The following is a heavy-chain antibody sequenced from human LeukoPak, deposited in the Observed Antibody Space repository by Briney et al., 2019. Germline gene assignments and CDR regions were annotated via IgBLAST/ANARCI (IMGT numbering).Heavy chain of an antibody. CDR2: VYYSGST. CDR1: GGSISGHY. J-gene: IGHJ5*02. D-gene: IGHD5-24*01. Sequence: PSETLSLTCTVSGGSISGHYWGWIRQPPGNGLEWIGYVYYSGSTNYNPSLKSRVTISVDTSKNQFSLKLSSVSAADTAVYYCARVRVRDGYKPNWFDPWGQGTLVTVSS. CDR3: ARVRVRDGYKPNWFDP. V-gene: IGHV4-59*11.